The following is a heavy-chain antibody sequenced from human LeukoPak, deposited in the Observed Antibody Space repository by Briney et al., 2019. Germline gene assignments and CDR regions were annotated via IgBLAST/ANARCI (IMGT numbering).Heavy chain of an antibody. D-gene: IGHD4-17*01. Sequence: GGSLRLSCAASGFTFSSYSMNWVRQAPGKGLEWVSRINSDGSSTTYADSVKGRFTISRDNAKNTLYLQMNSLRAEDTAVYYCALIRGEDYGDYALDYWGQGTLVTVSS. CDR1: GFTFSSYS. CDR2: INSDGSST. J-gene: IGHJ4*02. V-gene: IGHV3-74*03. CDR3: ALIRGEDYGDYALDY.